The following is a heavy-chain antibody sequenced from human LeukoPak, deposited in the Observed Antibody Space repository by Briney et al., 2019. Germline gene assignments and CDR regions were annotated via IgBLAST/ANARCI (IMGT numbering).Heavy chain of an antibody. CDR3: ARAGITMVRGVITH. J-gene: IGHJ4*02. CDR2: ISSSSSYI. CDR1: GFTFSNAG. D-gene: IGHD3-10*01. Sequence: GGSLRLSCAASGFTFSNAGMNWVRQAPGKGLEWVSSISSSSSYIYYADSVKGRFTISRDNAKNSLHLQMNSLRAEDTAVYYCARAGITMVRGVITHWGQGTLVTVSS. V-gene: IGHV3-21*01.